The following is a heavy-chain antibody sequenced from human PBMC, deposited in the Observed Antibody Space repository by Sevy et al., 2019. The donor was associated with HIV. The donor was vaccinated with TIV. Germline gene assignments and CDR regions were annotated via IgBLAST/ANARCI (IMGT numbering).Heavy chain of an antibody. D-gene: IGHD2-21*02. CDR2: ISGSGGST. J-gene: IGHJ4*02. V-gene: IGHV3-23*01. CDR1: GFTFSSYA. CDR3: TKGNHIVAVTASLFDY. Sequence: GGSLRLSCAASGFTFSSYAMSWVRQAPGKGLEWVSAISGSGGSTYYADSVKGRFTISRDNSKNTLYLQMNSLRAEDTAVYYCTKGNHIVAVTASLFDYWGQGTLVTVSS.